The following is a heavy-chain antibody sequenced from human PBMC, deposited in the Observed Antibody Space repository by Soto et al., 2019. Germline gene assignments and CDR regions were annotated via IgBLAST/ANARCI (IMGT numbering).Heavy chain of an antibody. CDR1: GGSISSGGYY. CDR3: AREMYYYDSSGSAENWFDP. Sequence: SETLSLTCTVSGGSISSGGYYWSWIRQHPGKGLEWIGYIYYSGSTYYNPSLKSRVTISVDTSKNQFSPKLSSVTAADTAVYYCAREMYYYDSSGSAENWFDPWGQGTLVTVSS. J-gene: IGHJ5*02. CDR2: IYYSGST. V-gene: IGHV4-31*03. D-gene: IGHD3-22*01.